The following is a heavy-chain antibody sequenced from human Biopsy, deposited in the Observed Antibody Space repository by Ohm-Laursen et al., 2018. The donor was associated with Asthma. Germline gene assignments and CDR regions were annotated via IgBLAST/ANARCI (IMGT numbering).Heavy chain of an antibody. CDR1: GTHFGSYN. J-gene: IGHJ3*02. CDR3: AKERYYDFWSGYPI. D-gene: IGHD3-3*01. CDR2: MSFDGRQT. V-gene: IGHV3-30*18. Sequence: SLRLSCTASGTHFGSYNMHWVRQAPGKGLEWLAVMSFDGRQTYYADSVKGRFTISRDNSKNTLYLQMNSLRAEDTAVYYCAKERYYDFWSGYPIWGQGTMVTVSS.